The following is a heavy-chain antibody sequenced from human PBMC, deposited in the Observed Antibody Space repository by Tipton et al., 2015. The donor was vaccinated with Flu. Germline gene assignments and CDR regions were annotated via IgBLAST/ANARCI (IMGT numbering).Heavy chain of an antibody. J-gene: IGHJ4*02. V-gene: IGHV4-34*01. D-gene: IGHD5-18*01. CDR3: ARGSWEHLCIDY. Sequence: TLSLTCAVYGGSFSGYYWTWIRQPPGKGLERIGEINHSGATNHNPSLKSRVTIPLDTSRNQFSLKLSSVTAADTAVYYCARGSWEHLCIDYWGQGTLITVSS. CDR2: INHSGAT. CDR1: GGSFSGYY.